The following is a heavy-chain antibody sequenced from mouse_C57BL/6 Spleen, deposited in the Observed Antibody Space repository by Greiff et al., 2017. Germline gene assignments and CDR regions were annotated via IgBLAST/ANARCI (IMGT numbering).Heavy chain of an antibody. J-gene: IGHJ3*01. CDR1: GYSITSGYY. CDR2: ISYDGSN. D-gene: IGHD2-2*01. V-gene: IGHV3-6*01. CDR3: ARSTMVTTRGWFAY. Sequence: DVKLQESGPGLVKPSQSLSLTCSVTGYSITSGYYWNWIRQFPGNKLEWMGYISYDGSNNYNPSLKNRISITRDTSKNQFFLKLNSVTTEDTATYYCARSTMVTTRGWFAYWGQGTLVTVSA.